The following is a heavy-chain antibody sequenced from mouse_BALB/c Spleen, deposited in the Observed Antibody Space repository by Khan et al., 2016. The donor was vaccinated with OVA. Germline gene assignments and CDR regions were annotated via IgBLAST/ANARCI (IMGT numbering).Heavy chain of an antibody. CDR1: GYTFTSYW. J-gene: IGHJ3*01. V-gene: IGHV1S22*01. CDR3: TRGGYYGKSLFAY. D-gene: IGHD2-1*01. Sequence: LQQPGSELVRPGASVKLSCKASGYTFTSYWMHWVKQRHGQGLEWIGNIYPGSGSTNYDEMFKSKGTLTVDTSSSTAYMHLSSLTSEDSAVXYRTRGGYYGKSLFAYWGQGTLVTVSA. CDR2: IYPGSGST.